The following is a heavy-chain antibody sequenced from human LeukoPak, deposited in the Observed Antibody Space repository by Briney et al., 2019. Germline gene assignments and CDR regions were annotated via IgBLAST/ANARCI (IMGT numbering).Heavy chain of an antibody. V-gene: IGHV3-7*01. J-gene: IGHJ4*02. Sequence: GGSLRLSCAASGFTFSSYWMSWVRQAPGKGLEWVANIKQDGSEKYYVDPVKGRFTISRDNAKNSLYLQMNSLRAEDTAVYYCARQLTNRDGGNSGSFDYWGQGTLVTVSS. CDR1: GFTFSSYW. CDR3: ARQLTNRDGGNSGSFDY. CDR2: IKQDGSEK. D-gene: IGHD4-23*01.